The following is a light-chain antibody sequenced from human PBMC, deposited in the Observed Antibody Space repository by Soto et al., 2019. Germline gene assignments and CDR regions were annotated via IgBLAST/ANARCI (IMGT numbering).Light chain of an antibody. J-gene: IGKJ4*01. CDR1: QGIRND. CDR3: LQHNTYPLT. CDR2: TAS. V-gene: IGKV1-17*01. Sequence: DIQMTPSPSSLSASVGDRVTITCRASQGIRNDLGWYQQKPGKAPKRLIYTASSLQSGVPSRFSASGSVAEFSLTISSLQPEDFETYYWLQHNTYPLTFGGGTKVEVK.